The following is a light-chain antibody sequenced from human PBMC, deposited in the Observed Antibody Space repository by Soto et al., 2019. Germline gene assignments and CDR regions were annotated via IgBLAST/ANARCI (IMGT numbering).Light chain of an antibody. J-gene: IGKJ1*01. Sequence: EIVMTQSRATVSVSPGERATLSCRASQSVSSNLAWYQQKPGQAPRLLIYGASTRATGIPARFSGSGSGTDFTLTITRLEPEDFAVYYCQQYGGSPRTFGQGTKVDIK. CDR1: QSVSSN. CDR3: QQYGGSPRT. V-gene: IGKV3-15*01. CDR2: GAS.